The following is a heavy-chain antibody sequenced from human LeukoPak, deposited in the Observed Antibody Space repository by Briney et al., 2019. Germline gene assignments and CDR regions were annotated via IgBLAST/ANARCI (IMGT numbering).Heavy chain of an antibody. J-gene: IGHJ4*02. CDR2: ISWSGGTT. D-gene: IGHD4-23*01. CDR3: ARDYGGNSGFFDY. Sequence: PGESLRLSCAASGFTFDDHGMSWVRQAPGKGLEWVSGISWSGGTTGYADSVKGRFSFSRDNAKNSLYLQMNSLRAEDTALYYCARDYGGNSGFFDYWGQGTLVTVSS. CDR1: GFTFDDHG. V-gene: IGHV3-20*04.